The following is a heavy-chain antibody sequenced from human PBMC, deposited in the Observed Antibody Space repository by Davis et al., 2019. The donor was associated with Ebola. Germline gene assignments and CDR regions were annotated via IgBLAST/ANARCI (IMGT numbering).Heavy chain of an antibody. CDR3: ARGGKTSGWYYYFDY. CDR1: GGSISSYY. CDR2: IYDSGFT. D-gene: IGHD6-19*01. Sequence: MPSETLSLTCTVSGGSISSYYWSWIRQPPGKGLEWIGYIYDSGFTNYNPSLKNRVTLSLDTSKNQFSLKLNSVTAADSAVYYCARGGKTSGWYYYFDYWGQGTLVTVSS. V-gene: IGHV4-59*01. J-gene: IGHJ4*02.